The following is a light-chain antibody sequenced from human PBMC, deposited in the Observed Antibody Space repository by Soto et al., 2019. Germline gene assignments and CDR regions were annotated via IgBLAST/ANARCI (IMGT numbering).Light chain of an antibody. V-gene: IGKV3-20*01. CDR2: GVS. J-gene: IGKJ2*01. Sequence: DIVLTQSPGTLSLSPGERATLSCRASQSISSSYLAWYQQKPGQAPRLLIHGVSTRATGIPDRFSGSGSGTDFTLTISRLEPEDFAVDYCQQYVTSPYIFGQGTMLEIK. CDR1: QSISSSY. CDR3: QQYVTSPYI.